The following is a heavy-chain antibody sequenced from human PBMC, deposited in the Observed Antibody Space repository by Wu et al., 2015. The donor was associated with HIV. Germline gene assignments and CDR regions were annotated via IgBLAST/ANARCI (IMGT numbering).Heavy chain of an antibody. CDR3: TRGRSCGGEECYHWDFQL. CDR2: VIPLFGAT. D-gene: IGHD2-21*01. J-gene: IGHJ1*01. CDR1: GGNFVIGG. Sequence: VRLVQSGAEIRRPGSSVTISCRASGGNFVIGGVSWVRQVPGQGLEWMGGVIPLFGATQYAQKFQGRIQISVAETRATVYMDLRGLTSADTAIYYCTRGRSCGGEECYHWDFQLWGQGTLVTVSS. V-gene: IGHV1-69*12.